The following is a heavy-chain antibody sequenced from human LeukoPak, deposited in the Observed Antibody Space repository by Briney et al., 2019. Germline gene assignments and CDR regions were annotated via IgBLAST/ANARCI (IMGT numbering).Heavy chain of an antibody. V-gene: IGHV4-39*01. D-gene: IGHD3-22*01. CDR3: ARLYYYDSSGPPL. J-gene: IGHJ4*02. CDR2: IYYTGRT. CDR1: GGSTSSSSYY. Sequence: SETLSLTCTVSGGSTSSSSYYWGWIRQPPGKGLEGIGNIYYTGRTYYNPSLKSRVTISVDTSKNQFSLKLSSVSAADTAVYYCARLYYYDSSGPPLWGQGTLVTVSS.